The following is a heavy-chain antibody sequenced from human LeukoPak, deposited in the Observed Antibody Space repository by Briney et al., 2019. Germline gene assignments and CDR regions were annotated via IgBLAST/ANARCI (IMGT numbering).Heavy chain of an antibody. CDR3: ARGGSNSSSSFSDY. J-gene: IGHJ4*02. CDR1: GGSISSYY. D-gene: IGHD6-6*01. V-gene: IGHV4-34*01. Sequence: SETLSLTCTVSGGSISSYYWSWIRQPPGKGLEWIGEINHSGSTSYNPSLKSRVTISVDTSKNQFSLKLSSVTAADTAVYYCARGGSNSSSSFSDYWGQGTLVTVSS. CDR2: INHSGST.